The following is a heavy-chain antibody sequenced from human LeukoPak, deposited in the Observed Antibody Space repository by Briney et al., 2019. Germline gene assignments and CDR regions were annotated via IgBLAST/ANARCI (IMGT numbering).Heavy chain of an antibody. D-gene: IGHD1-1*01. Sequence: GGSLRLSCAASGFTFSSYAMHWVRQAPGKGLEWVAVISYDGSNKYYADSVKGRFTISRDNSKNTLYLQMNSLRAEDTAVYYCAKLTPKDYWGQGTLVTVSS. CDR2: ISYDGSNK. J-gene: IGHJ4*02. V-gene: IGHV3-30*04. CDR3: AKLTPKDY. CDR1: GFTFSSYA.